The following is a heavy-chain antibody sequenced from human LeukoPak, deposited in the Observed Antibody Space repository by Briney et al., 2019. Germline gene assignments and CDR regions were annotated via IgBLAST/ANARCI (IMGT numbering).Heavy chain of an antibody. V-gene: IGHV4-30-2*01. CDR1: GGSISSGGYS. CDR3: ARECCSSTSCYAWWFDP. D-gene: IGHD2-2*01. CDR2: INHSGST. Sequence: SQTLSLTCAVSGGSISSGGYSWSWIRQPPGKGLEWIGEINHSGSTNYNPSLKSRVTISVDTSKNQFSLKLSSVTAADTAVYYCARECCSSTSCYAWWFDPWGQGTLVTVSS. J-gene: IGHJ5*02.